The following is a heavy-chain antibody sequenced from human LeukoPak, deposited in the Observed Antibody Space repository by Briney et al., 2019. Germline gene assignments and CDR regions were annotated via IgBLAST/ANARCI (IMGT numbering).Heavy chain of an antibody. CDR2: ISGSGSTT. CDR1: GFSFSSYA. V-gene: IGHV3-23*01. CDR3: AREERARRYDSSGYYSGILQY. J-gene: IGHJ4*02. Sequence: PGGSLRLSCAASGFSFSSYAMTWVRQAPGKGLEWVSTISGSGSTTYYADSVKGRFTISRHNSKNTLYLQMNSLRAEDTAVYYCAREERARRYDSSGYYSGILQYWGQGTLVTVSS. D-gene: IGHD3-22*01.